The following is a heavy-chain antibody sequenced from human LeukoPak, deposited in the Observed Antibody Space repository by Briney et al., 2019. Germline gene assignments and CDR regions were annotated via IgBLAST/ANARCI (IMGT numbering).Heavy chain of an antibody. V-gene: IGHV3-11*04. J-gene: IGHJ4*02. CDR2: ISSSGSTI. D-gene: IGHD5-18*01. CDR3: ARTSRRYSYGDY. CDR1: GFTFSDYY. Sequence: GGCLRLSCAASGFTFSDYYMSWIRQAPGKGLEWVSYISSSGSTIYYADSVKGRFTISRENAKNSLYLQMNSLRAEDTAVYYCARTSRRYSYGDYWGQGTLVTVSS.